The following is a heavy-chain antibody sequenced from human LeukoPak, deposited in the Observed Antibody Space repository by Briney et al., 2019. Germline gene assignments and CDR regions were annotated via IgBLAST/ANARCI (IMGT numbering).Heavy chain of an antibody. D-gene: IGHD3-3*01. CDR1: GYTFTGYY. CDR2: INPNSGGT. J-gene: IGHJ5*02. Sequence: ASVKVSCKASGYTFTGYYMHWVRQAPGQGLEWMGWINPNSGGTNYAQKFQGWVTMTRDTSISTAYMELSRLRSDGTAVYYCARGSLEWLLDNWFDPWGQGTLVTVSS. CDR3: ARGSLEWLLDNWFDP. V-gene: IGHV1-2*04.